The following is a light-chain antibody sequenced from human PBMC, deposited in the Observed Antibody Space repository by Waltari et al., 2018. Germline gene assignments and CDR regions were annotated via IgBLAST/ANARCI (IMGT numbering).Light chain of an antibody. CDR1: QSINTS. Sequence: DIQMTQSPSSLSASVGDRVTITCRASQSINTSLTWYQQKPGKAPTLLIYGTSSLQSGVPSRFSGSGSGTDFTLTISSLQPEDFATYYCQQSYSAPPWTFGQGTVVEVK. J-gene: IGKJ1*01. CDR2: GTS. CDR3: QQSYSAPPWT. V-gene: IGKV1-39*01.